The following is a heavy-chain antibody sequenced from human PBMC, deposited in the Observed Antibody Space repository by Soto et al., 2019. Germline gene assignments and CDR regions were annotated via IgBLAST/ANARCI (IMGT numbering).Heavy chain of an antibody. Sequence: GGSLRLSCAASGFTFSNYAMSWVRQAPGQGLEWVSAISGSGITTYYADSVKGRFTISRDNSKNTLNLQMNSLRAEDTAVYYCGKDQKDWGQGTLVTVSS. CDR2: ISGSGITT. CDR1: GFTFSNYA. CDR3: GKDQKD. V-gene: IGHV3-23*01. J-gene: IGHJ4*02.